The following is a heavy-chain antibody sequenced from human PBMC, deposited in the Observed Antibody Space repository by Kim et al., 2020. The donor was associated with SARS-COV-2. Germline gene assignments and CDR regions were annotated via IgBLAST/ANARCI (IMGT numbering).Heavy chain of an antibody. J-gene: IGHJ4*02. CDR2: IIPIFGTA. V-gene: IGHV1-69*13. CDR1: GGTFSSYA. CDR3: ARAMFRDYYDSSGYQIGY. Sequence: SVKVSCKASGGTFSSYAISWVRQAPGQGLEWMGGIIPIFGTANYAQKFQGRVTITADESTSTAYMELSSLRSEDTAVYYCARAMFRDYYDSSGYQIGYWGQGTLVTVSS. D-gene: IGHD3-22*01.